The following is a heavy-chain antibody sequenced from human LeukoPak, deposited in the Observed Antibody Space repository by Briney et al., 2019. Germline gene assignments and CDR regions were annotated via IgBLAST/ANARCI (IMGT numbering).Heavy chain of an antibody. CDR3: ARVMGAGYYGSGSYHNWFDP. D-gene: IGHD3-10*01. V-gene: IGHV1-69*06. Sequence: GSSVKVSCKASGGTFSSYAISWVRQAPGQGLEWMGGIIPIFGTANYAQKFQGRVTITADKSTSTAYMELSSLRSEDTAVYYCARVMGAGYYGSGSYHNWFDPWGQGTLVTVSS. CDR1: GGTFSSYA. CDR2: IIPIFGTA. J-gene: IGHJ5*02.